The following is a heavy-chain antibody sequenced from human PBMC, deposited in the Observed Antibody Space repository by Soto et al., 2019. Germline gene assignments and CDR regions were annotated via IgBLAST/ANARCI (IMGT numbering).Heavy chain of an antibody. J-gene: IGHJ4*02. CDR2: IYYGGST. Sequence: SETLSLTCTVSGGSISSGGYYWSWIRQHPGKGLEWIGYIYYGGSTYYNPSLKSRVTISVDTSKNQFSLKLSSVTAADTAVYYCARGVRGYGRYTFDYWGQGTLVTVSS. D-gene: IGHD5-18*01. V-gene: IGHV4-31*03. CDR3: ARGVRGYGRYTFDY. CDR1: GGSISSGGYY.